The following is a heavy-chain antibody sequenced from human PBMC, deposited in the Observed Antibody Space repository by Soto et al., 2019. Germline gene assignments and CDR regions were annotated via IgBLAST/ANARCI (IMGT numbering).Heavy chain of an antibody. CDR1: GYPFTSYA. Sequence: XSVKVSCKASGYPFTSYAMHWVRQAPGQRLEWMGWINAGNGNTKYSQKFQGRVTITRDTSASTAYMELSSLRSEETAVYYCARDDVIIRFDHWGQGTLVTVSS. J-gene: IGHJ5*02. V-gene: IGHV1-3*01. CDR3: ARDDVIIRFDH. CDR2: INAGNGNT.